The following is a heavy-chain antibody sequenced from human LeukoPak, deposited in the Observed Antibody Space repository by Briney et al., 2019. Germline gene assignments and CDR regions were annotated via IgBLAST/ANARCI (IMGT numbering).Heavy chain of an antibody. V-gene: IGHV3-74*01. CDR3: ARDPRTVRI. D-gene: IGHD1-1*01. CDR2: IKTDGSIT. CDR1: GFSFSVYW. J-gene: IGHJ4*02. Sequence: PGGSLRLSCAASGFSFSVYWMHWVRQAPGKGPVWVSRIKTDGSITDYADSVKGRFTISRDNAKNTLYLQMNSLRAEDTAVYYCARDPRTVRIWGQGTLVTVSS.